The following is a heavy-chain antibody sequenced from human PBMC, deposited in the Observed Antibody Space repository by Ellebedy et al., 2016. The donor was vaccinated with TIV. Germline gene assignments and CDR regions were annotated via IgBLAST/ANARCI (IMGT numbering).Heavy chain of an antibody. J-gene: IGHJ3*02. Sequence: MPSETLSLTCTVSYGSISSYYWSWIRQPPGKGLEWIGEINHSGSTNYIKSRVTISVDTSKNQFSLKLTSVTAADTAVYYCARGLPKPMSAFDIWGQGTMVTVSS. V-gene: IGHV4-34*01. CDR3: ARGLPKPMSAFDI. CDR2: INHSGST. CDR1: YGSISSYY.